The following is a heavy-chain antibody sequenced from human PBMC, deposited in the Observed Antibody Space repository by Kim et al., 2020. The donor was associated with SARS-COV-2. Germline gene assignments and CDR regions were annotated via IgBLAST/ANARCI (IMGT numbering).Heavy chain of an antibody. D-gene: IGHD3-3*01. CDR2: ISSSSSTI. CDR1: GFTFSSYS. Sequence: GGSLRLSCAASGFTFSSYSMNWVRQAPGKGLEWVSYISSSSSTIYYADSVKGRFTISRDNAKNSLYLQMNSLRDEDTAVYYCARDREDYDFWSGRSDYWGQGTLVTVSS. J-gene: IGHJ4*02. V-gene: IGHV3-48*02. CDR3: ARDREDYDFWSGRSDY.